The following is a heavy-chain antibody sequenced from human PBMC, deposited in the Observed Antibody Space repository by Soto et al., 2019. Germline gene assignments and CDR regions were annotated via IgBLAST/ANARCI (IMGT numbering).Heavy chain of an antibody. CDR3: TRASSYAFDY. Sequence: EVQLVESGGGLVQSGESRRLSCAASGFIFRDYSMNWVRQTPGKGLEWIAHIAGGGVPTYYANSVKGRFTISRDRGKNFLYLQMNGLKGDDSGIYYCTRASSYAFDYWGHGALVTVSS. CDR2: IAGGGVPT. V-gene: IGHV3-48*01. D-gene: IGHD2-2*01. J-gene: IGHJ4*01. CDR1: GFIFRDYS.